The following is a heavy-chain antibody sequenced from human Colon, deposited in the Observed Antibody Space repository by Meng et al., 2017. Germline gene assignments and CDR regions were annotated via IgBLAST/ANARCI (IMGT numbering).Heavy chain of an antibody. CDR1: GYFISSGYY. CDR2: IYHSGNT. Sequence: SETLSLTCSVSGYFISSGYYWGWIRQPPGKGLEWSASIYHSGNTYYTPSLKSRITISMDTSENQFSLRLSSVTAADTAIYYCVRLVVTSSSGFWGQGTLVTVSS. CDR3: VRLVVTSSSGF. J-gene: IGHJ4*02. V-gene: IGHV4-38-2*02. D-gene: IGHD2-21*02.